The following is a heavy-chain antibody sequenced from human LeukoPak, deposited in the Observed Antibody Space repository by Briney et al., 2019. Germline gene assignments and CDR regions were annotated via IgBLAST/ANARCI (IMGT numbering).Heavy chain of an antibody. CDR3: ANGGIAVADWYSDYFDY. J-gene: IGHJ4*02. CDR1: VFTLYDYA. Sequence: PGRSLRLSCAASVFTLYDYAMHWVRHAPGKGLECFSGNRWNSCSIVYADSVKGRFPISRDNAKNSLYLQMHSLRAEDMALYYCANGGIAVADWYSDYFDYWGQGTLVTVSS. V-gene: IGHV3-9*03. D-gene: IGHD6-19*01. CDR2: NRWNSCSI.